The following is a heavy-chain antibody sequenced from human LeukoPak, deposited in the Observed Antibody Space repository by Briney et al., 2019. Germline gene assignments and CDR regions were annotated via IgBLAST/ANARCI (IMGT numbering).Heavy chain of an antibody. D-gene: IGHD1-26*01. CDR2: ISAYNGNT. J-gene: IGHJ5*02. CDR3: ARDSDIVGATERGQT. Sequence: ASVKVSCKASGYTFTSYGISWVRQAPGQGLEWMGWISAYNGNTNYAQKLQGRVTMTTDTSTSTAYMELRSLRSDDTAVYYCARDSDIVGATERGQTWGQGTLVTVSS. V-gene: IGHV1-18*01. CDR1: GYTFTSYG.